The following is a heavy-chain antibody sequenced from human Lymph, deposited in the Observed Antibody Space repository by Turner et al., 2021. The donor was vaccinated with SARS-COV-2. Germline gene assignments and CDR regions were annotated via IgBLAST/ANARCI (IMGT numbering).Heavy chain of an antibody. D-gene: IGHD3-10*01. CDR3: ARTRDLQSMIRGVDPFDY. CDR1: GYSFTGYY. CDR2: VNPNSGGT. Sequence: QVQLVQSGAEVKKPGASVKGFCKASGYSFTGYYMHWVRQAPGQGLEWMGWVNPNSGGTNYPQKFQGRVTMTRDTSISSAYMELSRLRSDDTAVYYCARTRDLQSMIRGVDPFDYWGQGTLVTVSS. J-gene: IGHJ4*02. V-gene: IGHV1-2*02.